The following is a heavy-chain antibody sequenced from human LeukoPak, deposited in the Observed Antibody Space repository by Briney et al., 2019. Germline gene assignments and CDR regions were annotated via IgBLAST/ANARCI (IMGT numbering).Heavy chain of an antibody. CDR1: GFAFSSYA. CDR3: AKDWSCDY. CDR2: IGSGADT. V-gene: IGHV3-23*01. J-gene: IGHJ4*02. D-gene: IGHD3-10*01. Sequence: PGGSLRLSCAASGFAFSSYAMTWVRQAPGKGLEWVSAIGSGADTHYADSVKGRFTISRDNSKNSLNLQMNSLRAEDTAIYYCAKDWSCDYWGQGTLVTVSS.